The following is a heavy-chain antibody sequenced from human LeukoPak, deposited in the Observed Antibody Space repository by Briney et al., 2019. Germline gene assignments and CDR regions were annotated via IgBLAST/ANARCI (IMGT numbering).Heavy chain of an antibody. CDR2: ISGSGGFT. CDR1: GFTFSTYA. J-gene: IGHJ4*02. D-gene: IGHD3-10*01. Sequence: PGGSLRLSCAASGFTFSTYAMSWVRQAPGKGLEWVSSISGSGGFTYYADSVKGRFTISRDNSKNTLYLQMNSLRAEDTAAYYCAKHKGSGSYYLYSFDYWGQGTLVTVSS. V-gene: IGHV3-23*01. CDR3: AKHKGSGSYYLYSFDY.